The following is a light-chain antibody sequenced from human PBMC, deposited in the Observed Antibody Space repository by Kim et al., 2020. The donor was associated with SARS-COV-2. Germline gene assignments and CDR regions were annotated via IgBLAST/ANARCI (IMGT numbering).Light chain of an antibody. CDR3: QQDYNLPNS. Sequence: PGERVTLSGRASQSVSSSYLTWCQQKPGQAPRLLICDASTRATGIPARFGGSGSGADFTLTISSLQPEDFAVYYCQQDYNLPNSFGPGTKVDIK. J-gene: IGKJ3*01. V-gene: IGKV3D-7*01. CDR2: DAS. CDR1: QSVSSSY.